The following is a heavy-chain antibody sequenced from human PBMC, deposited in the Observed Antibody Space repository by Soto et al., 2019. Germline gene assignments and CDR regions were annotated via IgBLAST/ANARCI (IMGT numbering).Heavy chain of an antibody. D-gene: IGHD5-18*01. J-gene: IGHJ6*02. CDR1: GYNLTNYW. V-gene: IGHV5-51*01. CDR2: IYPGDSDT. Sequence: PGESLKISCKGSGYNLTNYWIGWVCQMNGKGLEWMGIIYPGDSDTRYSPSFQGQVTISVDKSISTAYLQWSSLKASDSAMYYCARRGHLWFGYNYYYAMDVWGQGTTVTVSS. CDR3: ARRGHLWFGYNYYYAMDV.